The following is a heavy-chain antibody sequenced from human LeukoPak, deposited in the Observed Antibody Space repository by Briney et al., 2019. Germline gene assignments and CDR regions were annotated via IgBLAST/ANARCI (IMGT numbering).Heavy chain of an antibody. Sequence: SLKVSCKASGGTLSSYAISWVRQAPGQGLEWIGEIIALFGTANYAQKFQGRVTITTDESTSTAYMELSSLRSEDTAVYYCARGRGKVGATKLGYYYYYMDVWGKGTTVTVSS. J-gene: IGHJ6*03. V-gene: IGHV1-69*05. CDR2: IIALFGTA. D-gene: IGHD1-26*01. CDR1: GGTLSSYA. CDR3: ARGRGKVGATKLGYYYYYMDV.